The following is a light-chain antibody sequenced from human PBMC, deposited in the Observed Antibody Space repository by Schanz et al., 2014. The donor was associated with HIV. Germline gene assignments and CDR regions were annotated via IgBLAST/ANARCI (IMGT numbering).Light chain of an antibody. CDR2: RND. Sequence: QSVLTQPPSVSGAPGQRVTISCTGSSSNIGAGYDVHWYQQFPGTAPKRLIYRNDQRPSGVPDRFSGSKSGTSASLAITGLQAEDEAHYYCQSYDSSLRASVFGGGTKLTVL. J-gene: IGLJ3*02. CDR1: SSNIGAGYD. V-gene: IGLV1-40*01. CDR3: QSYDSSLRASV.